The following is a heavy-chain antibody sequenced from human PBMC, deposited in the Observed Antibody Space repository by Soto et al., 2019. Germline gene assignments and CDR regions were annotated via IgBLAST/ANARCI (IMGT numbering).Heavy chain of an antibody. D-gene: IGHD1-26*01. Sequence: QVQLVQSGAEVKKPGSSVKVSCKASGGTFSSYAISWVRQAPGQGLEWMGGIIPIFGTAHYAQKFQGRVTITADESTSTAYMELSSLRSEDTAVYYCARRGEVGASYYYYYYGMDVWGQGTTVTVSS. CDR2: IIPIFGTA. J-gene: IGHJ6*02. CDR1: GGTFSSYA. CDR3: ARRGEVGASYYYYYYGMDV. V-gene: IGHV1-69*01.